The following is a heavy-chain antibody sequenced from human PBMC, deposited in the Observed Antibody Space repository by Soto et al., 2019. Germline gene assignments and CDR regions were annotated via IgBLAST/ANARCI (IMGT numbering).Heavy chain of an antibody. J-gene: IGHJ4*02. D-gene: IGHD3-9*01. Sequence: SETLSLTCTVSGGSISSSSYYWGWIRQPPGKGLEWIGSIYYSGSTYYNPSLKSRVTISVDTSKNQFSLKLSSVTAADTAVYYCARKNYDILTGYYKGPYFDYWGQGTLVTVSS. V-gene: IGHV4-39*01. CDR2: IYYSGST. CDR3: ARKNYDILTGYYKGPYFDY. CDR1: GGSISSSSYY.